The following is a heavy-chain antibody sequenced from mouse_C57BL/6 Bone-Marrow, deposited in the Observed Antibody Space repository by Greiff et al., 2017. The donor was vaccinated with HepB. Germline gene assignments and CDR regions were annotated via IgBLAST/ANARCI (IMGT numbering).Heavy chain of an antibody. Sequence: QVQLQQSGAELARPGASVKLSCKASGYTFTSYGISWVKQRTGQGLEWIGEIYPRSGNTYYNEKFKGKATLTADKSSSTAYMELRSLTSEDSAVYFCARRRQLRLRKNYAMDYWGQGTSVTVSS. CDR2: IYPRSGNT. CDR1: GYTFTSYG. CDR3: ARRRQLRLRKNYAMDY. J-gene: IGHJ4*01. D-gene: IGHD3-2*02. V-gene: IGHV1-81*01.